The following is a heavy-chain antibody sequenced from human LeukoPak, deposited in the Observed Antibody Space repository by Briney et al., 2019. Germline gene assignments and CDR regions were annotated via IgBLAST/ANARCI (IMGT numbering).Heavy chain of an antibody. CDR1: GGSISSYY. Sequence: KPSETLSLTCTVSGGSISSYYWSWIRQPPGKGLEWIGYIYYSGSTYYNPSLKSRVTISVDTSKNQFSLKLISVTAGDTAVYYCARHLAFGGVTDYWGQGTLVTVSS. CDR3: ARHLAFGGVTDY. J-gene: IGHJ4*02. CDR2: IYYSGST. V-gene: IGHV4-59*08. D-gene: IGHD3-16*01.